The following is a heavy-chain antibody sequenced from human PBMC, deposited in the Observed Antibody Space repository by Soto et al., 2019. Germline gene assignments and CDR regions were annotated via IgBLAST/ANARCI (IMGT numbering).Heavy chain of an antibody. Sequence: SETLSLTCSVSGGSMSEYFWSWIRQSPGKGLEWIGYIYYLGSTDYTPSLKSRVTISVDTSKRQFSLRLTSVTAADTAVYYCARDGYDGSGSPYPAYWGPGTQAT. CDR3: ARDGYDGSGSPYPAY. CDR2: IYYLGST. D-gene: IGHD3-10*01. J-gene: IGHJ4*02. V-gene: IGHV4-59*01. CDR1: GGSMSEYF.